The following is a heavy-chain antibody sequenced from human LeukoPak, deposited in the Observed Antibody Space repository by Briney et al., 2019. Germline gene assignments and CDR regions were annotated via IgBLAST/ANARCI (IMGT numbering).Heavy chain of an antibody. D-gene: IGHD3-10*01. Sequence: GGSLKLSCAASGFTFSNYNFYWVRQAPGKGLEWVSSISSTSSYIYYADSMKGRFTISRDNAKNSLYLQMNSLRAEDTAVYYCARALWSGPVYYGMDVWGQGTTVTVSS. CDR1: GFTFSNYN. CDR2: ISSTSSYI. J-gene: IGHJ6*02. V-gene: IGHV3-21*01. CDR3: ARALWSGPVYYGMDV.